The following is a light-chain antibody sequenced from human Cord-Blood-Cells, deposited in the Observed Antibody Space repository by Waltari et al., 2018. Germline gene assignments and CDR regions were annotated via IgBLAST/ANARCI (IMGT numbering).Light chain of an antibody. CDR3: AAWDDSLNGSHV. CDR1: SSNIGSNT. CDR2: SNN. Sequence: QSVLTQQPSASGTPGQRVTISCSGSSSNIGSNTVNWYQQLPGTAPKLLIYSNNHRPSGVPDRFAGSKSGTSASLAISGLQSEDEADYYCAAWDDSLNGSHVFGTGTKVTVL. V-gene: IGLV1-44*01. J-gene: IGLJ1*01.